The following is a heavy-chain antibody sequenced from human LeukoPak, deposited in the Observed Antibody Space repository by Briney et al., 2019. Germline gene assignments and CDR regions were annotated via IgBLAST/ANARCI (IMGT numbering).Heavy chain of an antibody. CDR3: TTRYGDHDYVDY. V-gene: IGHV4-59*05. J-gene: IGHJ4*02. D-gene: IGHD5-12*01. CDR2: LCYSGNT. CDR1: GGSINSYY. Sequence: PSETLSLTCTVSGGSINSYYWGWVRQPAGKGLEWIGSLCYSGNTYQNPSLKSRLTISGDTSQNQFSLRLSSVTAADTAVYYCTTRYGDHDYVDYWGQGTLVTVSS.